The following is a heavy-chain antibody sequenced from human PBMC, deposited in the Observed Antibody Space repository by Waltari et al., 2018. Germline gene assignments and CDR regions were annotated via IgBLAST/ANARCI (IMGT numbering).Heavy chain of an antibody. CDR3: ARQIYDFWSGYYTGRGYFDY. Sequence: QVQLQESGPGLVKPSETLSLTCAVSGYSISSGYYWGWIRQPPGKGLEWIGSIYHSGRTYYNPSLKSRVTIAVDTSKNQFSLKLSSVTAADTAVYYCARQIYDFWSGYYTGRGYFDYWGQGTLVTVSS. CDR2: IYHSGRT. D-gene: IGHD3-3*01. V-gene: IGHV4-38-2*01. J-gene: IGHJ4*02. CDR1: GYSISSGYY.